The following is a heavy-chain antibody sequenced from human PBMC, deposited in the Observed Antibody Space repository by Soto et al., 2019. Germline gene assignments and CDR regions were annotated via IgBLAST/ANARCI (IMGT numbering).Heavy chain of an antibody. J-gene: IGHJ4*02. D-gene: IGHD6-19*01. CDR1: GFTFSSYA. V-gene: IGHV3-30-3*01. CDR2: ISYDGSNK. Sequence: GSLRLSCAASGFTFSSYAMHWVRQAPGKGLEWVAVISYDGSNKYYADSVKGRFTISRDNSKNTLYLQMNSLRAEDTAVYYCARDGWYSSGCYDYWGQGTLVTVSS. CDR3: ARDGWYSSGCYDY.